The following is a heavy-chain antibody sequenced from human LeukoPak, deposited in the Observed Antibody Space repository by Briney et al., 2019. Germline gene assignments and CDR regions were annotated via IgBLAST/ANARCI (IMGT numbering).Heavy chain of an antibody. D-gene: IGHD3-22*01. CDR1: GGSISRYY. Sequence: SSETLSLTCTVSGGSISRYYWSWIRQPPGKGLEWMGYIYYSGSTNYNPSLKSRVTISVETSKIQFALKVSSVTATDTAVYYCARQIYDSSGYLIDYWGQGTLVTVSS. CDR2: IYYSGST. J-gene: IGHJ4*02. V-gene: IGHV4-59*08. CDR3: ARQIYDSSGYLIDY.